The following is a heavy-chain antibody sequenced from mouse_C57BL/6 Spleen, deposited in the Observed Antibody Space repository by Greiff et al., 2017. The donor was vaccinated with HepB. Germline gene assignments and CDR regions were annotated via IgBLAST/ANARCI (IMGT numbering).Heavy chain of an antibody. J-gene: IGHJ3*01. V-gene: IGHV1-22*01. CDR1: GYTFTDYN. D-gene: IGHD2-2*01. Sequence: VQLQQSGPELVKPGASVKMSCKASGYTFTDYNMHWVKQSHGKSLEWIGYINPNNGGTSYNQKFKGKATLTVNKSSSTAYMELRSLTSEDSAVYYCARVDYGYDEGFAYWGQGTLVTVSA. CDR3: ARVDYGYDEGFAY. CDR2: INPNNGGT.